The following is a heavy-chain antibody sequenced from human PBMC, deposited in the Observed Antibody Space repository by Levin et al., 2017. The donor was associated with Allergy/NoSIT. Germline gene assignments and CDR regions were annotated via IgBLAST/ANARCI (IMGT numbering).Heavy chain of an antibody. Sequence: PGGSLRLSCAASGFTFKDVWMSWVRQAPGKGLLWLGRIKSKRDGGAIDYAAPVRGRFTISRDDSKNTLYLQISSLTTDDTAVYYCTTDPRYWGRGTLVTVSS. J-gene: IGHJ4*02. D-gene: IGHD2-15*01. CDR3: TTDPRY. CDR2: IKSKRDGGAI. CDR1: GFTFKDVW. V-gene: IGHV3-15*01.